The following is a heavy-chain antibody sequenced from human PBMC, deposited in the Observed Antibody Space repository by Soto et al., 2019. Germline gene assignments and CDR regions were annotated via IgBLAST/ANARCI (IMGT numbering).Heavy chain of an antibody. D-gene: IGHD6-19*01. CDR3: AKGQWLGFDY. CDR1: GFTFSSYG. J-gene: IGHJ4*02. V-gene: IGHV3-30*18. CDR2: ISYAGSNK. Sequence: QVQLVESGGGVVQPGRSLRLSCAASGFTFSSYGMHWFRQAPGKGLEWVALISYAGSNKYYADSVKGRFTISRDNSKNTLYLQMNSLRAEDTAVYYCAKGQWLGFDYWGQGTLVTVSS.